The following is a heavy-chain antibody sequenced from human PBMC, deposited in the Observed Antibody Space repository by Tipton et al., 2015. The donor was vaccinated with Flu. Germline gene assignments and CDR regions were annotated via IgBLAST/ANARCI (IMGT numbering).Heavy chain of an antibody. V-gene: IGHV3-74*01. CDR1: GFTLTTHA. CDR2: INAAGTII. Sequence: QLVQSGGGVVQPGRSLRLSCAGSGFTLTTHAMHWVRQGPGKGLVWVSRINAAGTIITYADSVKGRFTISRDYAKNTLYLQMNSLRAEDTAVYYCARDLGRYWGQGTLVTVSS. J-gene: IGHJ4*02. CDR3: ARDLGRY.